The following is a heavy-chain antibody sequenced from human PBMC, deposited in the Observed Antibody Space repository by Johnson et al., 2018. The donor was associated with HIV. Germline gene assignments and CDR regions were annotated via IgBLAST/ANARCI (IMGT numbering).Heavy chain of an antibody. Sequence: QVQLMESGGGVVQPGRSLRLSCAASGFTFSEYYMSWVRQSPGKGLEWVSYISSSYNTIYYADSVKGRFTISRDNAKNSVDLQMNSLRAEDTAVYYCAKPLQLEEGAFDIWGQGTMVTVSS. V-gene: IGHV3-11*04. J-gene: IGHJ3*02. D-gene: IGHD6-6*01. CDR3: AKPLQLEEGAFDI. CDR1: GFTFSEYY. CDR2: ISSSYNTI.